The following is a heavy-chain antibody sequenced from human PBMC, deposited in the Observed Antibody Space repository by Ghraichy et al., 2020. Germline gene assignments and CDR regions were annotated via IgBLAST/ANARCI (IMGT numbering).Heavy chain of an antibody. D-gene: IGHD2-15*01. CDR2: IYYSGST. Sequence: SETLSLTCTVSGGSISSSSYYWGWIRQPPGKGLEWIGSIYYSGSTYYNPSLKSRVTISVDTSKNQFSLKLSSVTAADTAVYYCARGDIVVVVAAQYIYLTPFDYWGQGTLVTVSS. J-gene: IGHJ4*02. CDR1: GGSISSSSYY. CDR3: ARGDIVVVVAAQYIYLTPFDY. V-gene: IGHV4-39*01.